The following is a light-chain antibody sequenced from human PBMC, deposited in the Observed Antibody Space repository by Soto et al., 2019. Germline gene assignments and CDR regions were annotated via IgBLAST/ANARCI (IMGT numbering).Light chain of an antibody. CDR1: SSDVGGYNY. J-gene: IGLJ1*01. CDR3: NSYAGSDKGV. V-gene: IGLV2-14*01. Sequence: QSALTQPASVSGSPGQSITISCTGTSSDVGGYNYVSWYQQHPGKAPKLMIYEVNNRPSGVSNRFSGSKSGNTASLTISGLQPEDEADYYCNSYAGSDKGVFGTGTKLTVL. CDR2: EVN.